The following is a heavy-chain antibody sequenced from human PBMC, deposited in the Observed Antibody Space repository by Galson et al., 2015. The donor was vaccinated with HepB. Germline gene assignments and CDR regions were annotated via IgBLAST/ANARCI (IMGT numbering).Heavy chain of an antibody. J-gene: IGHJ6*02. CDR1: GFTFSSYS. V-gene: IGHV3-48*02. D-gene: IGHD4-17*01. CDR2: ISSSSSTI. CDR3: ARGDYGDYPLYGMDV. Sequence: CLRLSCAASGFTFSSYSMNWVRQAPGKGLEWVSYISSSSSTIYYADSVKGRFTISRDNAKNSLYLQMNSLRDEDTAVYYCARGDYGDYPLYGMDVWGQGTTVTVSS.